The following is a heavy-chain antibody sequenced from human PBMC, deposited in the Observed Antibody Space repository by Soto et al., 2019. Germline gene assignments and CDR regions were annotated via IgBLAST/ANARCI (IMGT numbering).Heavy chain of an antibody. CDR1: GGSISSYY. CDR2: IYYSGST. D-gene: IGHD6-13*01. CDR3: ARGRALIAAAGTEMFDY. J-gene: IGHJ4*02. V-gene: IGHV4-59*01. Sequence: SETLSLTCTVSGGSISSYYWSWIRQPPGKGLEWIGYIYYSGSTNYNPSLKSRVTISVDTSKNQFSLMLSSVTAADTAVYYCARGRALIAAAGTEMFDYWGQGTLVTVSS.